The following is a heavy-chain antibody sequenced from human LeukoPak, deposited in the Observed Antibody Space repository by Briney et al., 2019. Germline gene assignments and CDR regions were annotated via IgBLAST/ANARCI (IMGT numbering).Heavy chain of an antibody. CDR1: GFTFSSYA. V-gene: IGHV3-23*01. CDR2: ISGSGGST. D-gene: IGHD6-19*01. Sequence: GGSLRLSCAASGFTFSSYAMSWVRQAPGKGLEWVSAISGSGGSTYYADSVKGRFTISRENAKNSLYLQMNSLRAGDTAVYYCARGSIAVAGGAFDIWGQGTMVTVSS. CDR3: ARGSIAVAGGAFDI. J-gene: IGHJ3*02.